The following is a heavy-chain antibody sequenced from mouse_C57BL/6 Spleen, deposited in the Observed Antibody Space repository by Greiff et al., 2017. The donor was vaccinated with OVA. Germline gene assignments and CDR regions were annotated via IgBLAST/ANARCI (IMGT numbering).Heavy chain of an antibody. D-gene: IGHD2-4*01. CDR1: GYTFTSYW. J-gene: IGHJ4*01. CDR3: ARDYDYDGGYYYAMDY. V-gene: IGHV1-72*01. CDR2: IDPNSGGT. Sequence: VQLQQPGAELVKPGASVKLYCKASGYTFTSYWMHWVKQRPGRGLEWIGRIDPNSGGTKYNEKFKSKATLTVDKPSSTAYMQLSSLTSEDSAVYYWARDYDYDGGYYYAMDYWGQGTSVTVSS.